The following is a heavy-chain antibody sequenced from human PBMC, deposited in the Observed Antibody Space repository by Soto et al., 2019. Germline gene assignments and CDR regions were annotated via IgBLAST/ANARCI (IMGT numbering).Heavy chain of an antibody. Sequence: EVQLLESGGGLVQPGGSLRLSCAGSGFTFINFAMNWVRQAPGTGLEWVSTIRGGGDAAFFADSVRGRFTISRDNSKDTVTLQMNSLGVDDTAVYYCARKVPGSTSRPDYWYFDLWGRGTLVTVSS. CDR3: ARKVPGSTSRPDYWYFDL. CDR2: IRGGGDAA. D-gene: IGHD3-10*01. CDR1: GFTFINFA. V-gene: IGHV3-23*01. J-gene: IGHJ2*01.